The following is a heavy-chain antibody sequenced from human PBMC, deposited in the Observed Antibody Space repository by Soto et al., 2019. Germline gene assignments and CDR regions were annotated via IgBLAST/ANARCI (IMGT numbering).Heavy chain of an antibody. J-gene: IGHJ6*02. Sequence: GSLRLSCAASGIIFSRYAMSWVRQAPGKGLEWVSGISGSGGTTYYADSVKGRFAVSRDNSKNTLYLQMNSLRAEDTAVYYCAKGNTYGPGSYYGMDVWGQGTTVTVSS. CDR3: AKGNTYGPGSYYGMDV. D-gene: IGHD5-18*01. V-gene: IGHV3-23*01. CDR2: ISGSGGTT. CDR1: GIIFSRYA.